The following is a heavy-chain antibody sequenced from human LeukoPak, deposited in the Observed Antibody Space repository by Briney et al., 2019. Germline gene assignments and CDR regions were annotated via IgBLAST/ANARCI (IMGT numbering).Heavy chain of an antibody. CDR1: GFTFSSYG. D-gene: IGHD3-3*01. V-gene: IGHV3-23*01. CDR2: ISGSGGST. J-gene: IGHJ4*02. CDR3: AKVVRGLEWLPIDY. Sequence: HPGRSLRLSCAASGFTFSSYGMHWVRQAPGKGLEWVSAISGSGGSTYYADSVKGRFTISRDNSKNTLYLQMNSLRAEDTAVYYCAKVVRGLEWLPIDYWGQGTLVTVSS.